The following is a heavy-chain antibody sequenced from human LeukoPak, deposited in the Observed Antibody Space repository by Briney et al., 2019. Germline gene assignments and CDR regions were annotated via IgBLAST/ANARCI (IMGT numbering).Heavy chain of an antibody. J-gene: IGHJ4*02. D-gene: IGHD3-10*01. CDR1: GGSISSYF. V-gene: IGHV4-59*01. Sequence: SETLSLTCTVPGGSISSYFWSWIRQPPGKGLEWIGNIYNIGSTNYNPSLKSRVTISVDTSKNQFSLKLSSVTAADTAVYHCARDSGSGSRYFDYWGQGTLVTVSS. CDR2: IYNIGST. CDR3: ARDSGSGSRYFDY.